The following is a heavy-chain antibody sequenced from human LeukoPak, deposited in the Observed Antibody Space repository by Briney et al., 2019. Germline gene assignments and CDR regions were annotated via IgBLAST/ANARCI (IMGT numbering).Heavy chain of an antibody. J-gene: IGHJ4*02. V-gene: IGHV3-49*04. CDR3: SRHIVGARTYFDY. Sequence: GGSLRLSCAASGFTFSSYAMHWVRQAPGKGLEWVGFITSKAYGATTDYAASVKGRFTISRDDSKSIAYLQMNSLKTEDTAVYYCSRHIVGARTYFDYWGQGALVTVSS. CDR2: ITSKAYGATT. D-gene: IGHD1-26*01. CDR1: GFTFSSYA.